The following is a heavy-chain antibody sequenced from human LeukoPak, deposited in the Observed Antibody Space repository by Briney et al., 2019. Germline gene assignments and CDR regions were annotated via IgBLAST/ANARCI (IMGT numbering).Heavy chain of an antibody. CDR2: IYYSGST. Sequence: LQTLSLTCNVSGGSISSGGSRWSWIRQHPGKGLEWIGYIYYSGSTYYNPSLESRLTMSVDTSKNQFSLHLTSVTAADTAVYYCARVLRFFIIDYWGQGTLVTVSS. CDR3: ARVLRFFIIDY. CDR1: GGSISSGGSR. V-gene: IGHV4-31*03. D-gene: IGHD3-10*01. J-gene: IGHJ4*02.